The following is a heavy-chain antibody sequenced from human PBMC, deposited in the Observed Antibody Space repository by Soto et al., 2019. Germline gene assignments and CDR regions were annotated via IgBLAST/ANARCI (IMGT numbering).Heavy chain of an antibody. D-gene: IGHD3-22*01. Sequence: EMHLVESGGGLVHPARSLPIPCAASGFPFEDFAMHWVRQAPGKGLEGVSGISWNSGNIIYADSVKGRFTISRDNAKNSLYLQMNSLRFEDTALYYCAKMVTWDSSGYYQGGFDCWGQGTLVTVSS. V-gene: IGHV3-9*01. CDR1: GFPFEDFA. J-gene: IGHJ4*02. CDR2: ISWNSGNI. CDR3: AKMVTWDSSGYYQGGFDC.